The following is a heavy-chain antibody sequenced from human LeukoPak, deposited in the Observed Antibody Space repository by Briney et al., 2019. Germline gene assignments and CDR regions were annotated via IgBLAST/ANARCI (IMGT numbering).Heavy chain of an antibody. V-gene: IGHV3-21*01. CDR3: ARTGYRYGYPFDY. CDR1: GFTFSRYS. D-gene: IGHD5-18*01. Sequence: PGGSLRLSCAASGFTFSRYSMNWVRQAPGKGLEWVSSISSSSSYIYYADSVKGRFTISRDNAKNSLYLQMNSPRAEDTAVYYCARTGYRYGYPFDYWGQGTLVTVSS. J-gene: IGHJ4*02. CDR2: ISSSSSYI.